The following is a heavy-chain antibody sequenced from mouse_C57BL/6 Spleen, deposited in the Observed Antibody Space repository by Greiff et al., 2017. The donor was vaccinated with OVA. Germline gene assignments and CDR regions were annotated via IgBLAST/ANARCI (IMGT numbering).Heavy chain of an antibody. D-gene: IGHD2-4*01. CDR1: GYTFTSYW. J-gene: IGHJ3*01. CDR2: IYPSDSET. CDR3: ARWYDYRFAD. Sequence: VQLQQPGAELVRPGSSVKLSCKASGYTFTSYWMDWVKQRPGQGLEWIGNIYPSDSETHYNQKFKDKATLTVDKSSSTAYMQLSSLTSEDSAVYYCARWYDYRFADWGQGTLVTVSA. V-gene: IGHV1-61*01.